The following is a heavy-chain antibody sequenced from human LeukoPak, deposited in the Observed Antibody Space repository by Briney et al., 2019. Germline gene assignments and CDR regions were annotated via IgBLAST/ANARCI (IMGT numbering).Heavy chain of an antibody. V-gene: IGHV3-48*01. CDR2: IRSSGSTI. Sequence: GGSLRLSCAASGFTFSSYSMNWVRQAPGKGLEWVSYIRSSGSTIYYADSVKGRFTISRGNAKNSLYLQMNSLRAEDTAVYYCARGGSSWYGFDYWGQGTLVTVSS. D-gene: IGHD2-15*01. CDR3: ARGGSSWYGFDY. CDR1: GFTFSSYS. J-gene: IGHJ4*02.